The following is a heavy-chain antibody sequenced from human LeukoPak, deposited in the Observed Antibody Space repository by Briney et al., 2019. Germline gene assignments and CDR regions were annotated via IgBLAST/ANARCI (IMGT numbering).Heavy chain of an antibody. CDR2: INPSGGST. CDR3: ARDVVVVAPDVYYYYGMDV. J-gene: IGHJ6*02. V-gene: IGHV1-46*01. Sequence: ASVKVSCKASGYTFTSYYMHWVRQAPGQGLEWMGIINPSGGSTSYAQKFQGRVTMTRDTSTSTVYMELSSLRSEGTAVYYCARDVVVVAPDVYYYYGMDVWGQGTTVTVSS. D-gene: IGHD2-2*01. CDR1: GYTFTSYY.